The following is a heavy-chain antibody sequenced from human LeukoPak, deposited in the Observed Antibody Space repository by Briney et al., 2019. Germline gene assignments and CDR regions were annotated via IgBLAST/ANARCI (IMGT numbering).Heavy chain of an antibody. D-gene: IGHD5-18*01. V-gene: IGHV4-34*01. CDR1: GGSFSGYY. Sequence: PSETLSLTCAVYGGSFSGYYWSWIRQPPGKGLEWIGEINHSGSTNYNPSLKSRVTISVDTSKNQFSLKLSSVTAADTAVYYCARALGYSYGYDPSAFDIWGQGTMVTVSS. CDR3: ARALGYSYGYDPSAFDI. CDR2: INHSGST. J-gene: IGHJ3*02.